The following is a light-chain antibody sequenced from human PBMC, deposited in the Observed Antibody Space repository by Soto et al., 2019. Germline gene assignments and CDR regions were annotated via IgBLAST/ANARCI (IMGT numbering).Light chain of an antibody. V-gene: IGLV2-11*01. CDR3: CSYAGSYTLV. CDR1: SSDVGAYNW. CDR2: DVT. J-gene: IGLJ3*02. Sequence: QSALTQPRSVSGSPGQSVTISCAGTSSDVGAYNWVSWYQQHPGKVPKFIIYDVTRRPSGVPDRLSGSKSGNTASLTISGLQADDEADYYCCSYAGSYTLVFGGGTKLTVL.